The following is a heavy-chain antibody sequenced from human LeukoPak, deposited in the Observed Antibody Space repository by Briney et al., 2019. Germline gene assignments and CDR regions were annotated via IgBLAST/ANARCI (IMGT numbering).Heavy chain of an antibody. CDR3: ARDRAYDFIADFDY. CDR2: INPNSGGT. J-gene: IGHJ4*02. V-gene: IGHV1-2*02. CDR1: GYTFTGYY. Sequence: ASVKVSCKASGYTFTGYYMHWVRQAPGQGLEWMGWINPNSGGTNYAQKFQGRVTMTRDTSISTAYMELSRLRSDDTAVYYCARDRAYDFIADFDYWGQGTLVTVSS. D-gene: IGHD5-12*01.